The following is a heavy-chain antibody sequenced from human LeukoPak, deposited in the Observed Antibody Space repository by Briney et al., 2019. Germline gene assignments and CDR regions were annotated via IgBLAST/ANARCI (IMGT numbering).Heavy chain of an antibody. V-gene: IGHV3-48*01. J-gene: IGHJ4*02. D-gene: IGHD7-27*01. CDR3: ARESITGDRDFDY. Sequence: PGGSLRLSCAASGFSFSGYSMNWVRQAPGRGLEWLSYISSGSRTIFYADSVKGRFTISGDNAKNSLYLLMNDLTAGDTAVYYCARESITGDRDFDYWGQGTLITVSS. CDR1: GFSFSGYS. CDR2: ISSGSRTI.